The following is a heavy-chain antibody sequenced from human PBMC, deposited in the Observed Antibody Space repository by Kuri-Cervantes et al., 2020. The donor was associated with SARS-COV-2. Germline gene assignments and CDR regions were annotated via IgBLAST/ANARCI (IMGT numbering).Heavy chain of an antibody. Sequence: GGSLRLSCAASGFTFSSYEMNWVRQAPGKGLEWVSYISSSGSTIYYADSVKGRFTISRDNAKNSLYLQMNSLRAEDTAVYYCARDLSDVDYDFWCGYLYGMDVWGQGTTVTVSS. CDR2: ISSSGSTI. CDR1: GFTFSSYE. D-gene: IGHD3-3*01. J-gene: IGHJ6*02. V-gene: IGHV3-48*03. CDR3: ARDLSDVDYDFWCGYLYGMDV.